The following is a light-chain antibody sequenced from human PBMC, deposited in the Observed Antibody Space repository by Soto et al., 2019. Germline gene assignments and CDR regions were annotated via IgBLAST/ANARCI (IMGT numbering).Light chain of an antibody. V-gene: IGKV1-39*01. J-gene: IGKJ3*01. CDR1: QSISNY. CDR2: AAS. CDR3: QQSYTPLFP. Sequence: DIQMTQSPSSLSASVGDRVAITCRASQSISNYLNWYQQKPGKATKLPIYAASSLQSGVPSRFSSSGSGTDLTLTISSLQPEDFATYSCQQSYTPLFPFGPGTNVDIK.